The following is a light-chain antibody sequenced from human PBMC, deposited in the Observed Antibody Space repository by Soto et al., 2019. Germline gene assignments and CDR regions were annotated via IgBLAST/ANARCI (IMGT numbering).Light chain of an antibody. J-gene: IGKJ4*01. Sequence: DIVMTQSPDSLAVSLGERATINCKSSQSVLYSSNNKNYLAWYQQKTGQPPKLLIYWASTRESGVTDRFSGSGSGTDFTLTIRSMKAEEVAVYDCQQYYSTTPTVGGGNK. V-gene: IGKV4-1*01. CDR3: QQYYSTTPT. CDR2: WAS. CDR1: QSVLYSSNNKNY.